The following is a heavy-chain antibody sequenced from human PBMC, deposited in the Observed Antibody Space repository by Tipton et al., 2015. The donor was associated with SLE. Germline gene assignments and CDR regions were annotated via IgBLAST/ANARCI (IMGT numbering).Heavy chain of an antibody. CDR2: VYHSGST. CDR3: ASRLAAHRDNWFDP. J-gene: IGHJ5*02. D-gene: IGHD6-6*01. CDR1: GGSISSANW. V-gene: IGHV4-4*02. Sequence: TLSLTCVVSGGSISSANWWSWVRQPPGKGLEWIGEVYHSGSTNYNPSLKSRVTISVDRSKNQFSLNLTSVTAADTAVYYCASRLAAHRDNWFDPWGPGTLVTVSS.